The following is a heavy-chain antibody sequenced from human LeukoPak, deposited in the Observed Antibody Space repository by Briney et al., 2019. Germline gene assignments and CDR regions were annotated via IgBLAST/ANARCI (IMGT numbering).Heavy chain of an antibody. CDR2: TFHRGST. CDR3: ARDRPYNYFDY. J-gene: IGHJ4*02. V-gene: IGHV4-38-2*02. CDR1: GYSISSGYY. D-gene: IGHD3-16*01. Sequence: PSETLSLTCTVSGYSISSGYYWGWIRQPPGKGLEWIGSTFHRGSTYYSPTLKSRVTISVDTSKNQFSLKLSSVTAADTAVYYCARDRPYNYFDYWGQGTLVTVSA.